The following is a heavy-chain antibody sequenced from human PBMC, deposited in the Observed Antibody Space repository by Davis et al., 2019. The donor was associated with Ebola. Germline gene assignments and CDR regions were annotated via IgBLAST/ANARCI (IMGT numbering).Heavy chain of an antibody. CDR1: GFTFRNYA. J-gene: IGHJ4*02. V-gene: IGHV3-30*04. CDR3: VRAVFHEVLDY. Sequence: PGGSLRLSCAASGFTFRNYAMHWVCQAPGKGLEWVAVVSHSEREKFYADSVTGRFTISRDNSENTLYLQMSSLTVDDTAVYYCVRAVFHEVLDYWDQGTPVTVSS. D-gene: IGHD3-3*01. CDR2: VSHSEREK.